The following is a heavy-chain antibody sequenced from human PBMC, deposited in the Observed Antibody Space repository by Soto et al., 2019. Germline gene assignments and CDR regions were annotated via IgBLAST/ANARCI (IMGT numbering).Heavy chain of an antibody. CDR2: IVPIVDTS. J-gene: IGHJ4*02. CDR3: VRVVAIPGYPDN. D-gene: IGHD5-12*01. Sequence: QVQLVQSGAEVRQPASSVKVSCKTSGGTFSSYAISWVRLAPGQGLEWMGGIVPIVDTSTYAQKFQGRVTITADESTSTAYMELSSLRSDDTAIYYCVRVVAIPGYPDNWGQGTLVTVSS. V-gene: IGHV1-69*12. CDR1: GGTFSSYA.